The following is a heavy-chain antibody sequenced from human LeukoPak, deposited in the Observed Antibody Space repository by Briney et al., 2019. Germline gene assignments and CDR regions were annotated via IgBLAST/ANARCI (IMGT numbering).Heavy chain of an antibody. J-gene: IGHJ4*02. Sequence: GSLRLSCAASGFTFSSYAMSWVRQAPGKGLEWVSAISGSGGSTYYADSVKGRFTISRDNSKNPLYLQMNSLRAEDTAVYYCAKDPERGYSGYGYGGYDYWGQGTLVTVSS. CDR3: AKDPERGYSGYGYGGYDY. CDR1: GFTFSSYA. CDR2: ISGSGGST. D-gene: IGHD5-12*01. V-gene: IGHV3-23*01.